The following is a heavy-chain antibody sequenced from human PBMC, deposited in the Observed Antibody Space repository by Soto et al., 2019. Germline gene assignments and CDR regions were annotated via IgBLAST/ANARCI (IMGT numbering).Heavy chain of an antibody. CDR3: ASDRSSGRDHGYGMDV. J-gene: IGHJ6*02. CDR2: IYYSGST. D-gene: IGHD6-19*01. Sequence: SETLSLTCTVSGGSISTYYWSWIRQPPGKGLEWIGYIYYSGSTSYNPSLKSRVTISVDTSKNQFSLKLRSVTAADTAVYYCASDRSSGRDHGYGMDVWGQGTTVTVSS. V-gene: IGHV4-59*01. CDR1: GGSISTYY.